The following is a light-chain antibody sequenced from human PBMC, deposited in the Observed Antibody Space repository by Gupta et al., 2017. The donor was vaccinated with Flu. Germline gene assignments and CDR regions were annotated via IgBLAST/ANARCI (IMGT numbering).Light chain of an antibody. CDR1: ESVSSRY. Sequence: EIVLTQSPGTLSLSPGERATLSCRASESVSSRYFAWFQQKPGQSPRLLIYGASSRATGIPDRFSGSGYGTDFTLTISRREPEDFAVYYWQQDGSSYTFGQGTKPEIK. J-gene: IGKJ2*01. CDR2: GAS. V-gene: IGKV3-20*01. CDR3: QQDGSSYT.